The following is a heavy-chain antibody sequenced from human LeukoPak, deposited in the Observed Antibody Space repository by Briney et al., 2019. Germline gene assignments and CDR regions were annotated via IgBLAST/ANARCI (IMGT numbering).Heavy chain of an antibody. CDR1: GFTFNSYW. V-gene: IGHV3-7*03. J-gene: IGHJ4*02. CDR3: ARYNSAWKTDDY. D-gene: IGHD6-19*01. CDR2: IKQDGSDK. Sequence: GSLRLSCAASGFTFNSYWMTWVRQAPGKGLEWVADIKQDGSDKYYAGSVKGRFTISRDNAKNSLYLQMNSLRAEDTAVYFCARYNSAWKTDDYWGQGTLVTVSS.